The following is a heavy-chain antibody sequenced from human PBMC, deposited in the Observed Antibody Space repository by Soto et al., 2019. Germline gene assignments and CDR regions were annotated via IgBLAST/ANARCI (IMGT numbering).Heavy chain of an antibody. CDR1: GYIFTSYW. D-gene: IGHD2-2*01. J-gene: IGHJ6*02. Sequence: PGESLKISCKGSGYIFTSYWIGWVRQMPGKGLEWMGIIYPGDSDTRYSPSFQGQVTISADKSISTAYLQWSSLKASDTAMYYCARHQGYQLLSYYYYGMDVWGQGTTVTVSS. V-gene: IGHV5-51*01. CDR2: IYPGDSDT. CDR3: ARHQGYQLLSYYYYGMDV.